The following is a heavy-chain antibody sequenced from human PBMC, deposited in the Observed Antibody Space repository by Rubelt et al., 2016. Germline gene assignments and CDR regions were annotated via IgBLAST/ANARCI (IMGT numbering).Heavy chain of an antibody. CDR2: IYYTGST. D-gene: IGHD5-12*01. CDR1: GGSISSSSYY. J-gene: IGHJ2*01. CDR3: ARHFVTTIRGYWYFDL. Sequence: QLLLQESGPGLVKPSETLSLTCTVSGGSISSSSYYWGWIRQPPGEGLEWIGTIYYTGSTYYNPSLKSRITVFVDTSKNQFALKLRSVAAADTALLYCARHFVTTIRGYWYFDLWGRGTLVTVSS. V-gene: IGHV4-39*01.